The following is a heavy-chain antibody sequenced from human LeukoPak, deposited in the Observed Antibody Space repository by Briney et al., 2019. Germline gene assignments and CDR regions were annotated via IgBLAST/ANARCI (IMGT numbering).Heavy chain of an antibody. CDR2: ISGSGGST. J-gene: IGHJ4*02. CDR3: EKVSGIAAAGTRHFDY. CDR1: GFXFSSYA. Sequence: GGSLRLSCAASGFXFSSYAMSWVRQAPGKGLEWVSAISGSGGSTYYADSVKGRFTISRDNSKNTLYLQMNSLRAEDTAVYYCEKVSGIAAAGTRHFDYWGQGTLVTVSS. V-gene: IGHV3-23*01. D-gene: IGHD6-13*01.